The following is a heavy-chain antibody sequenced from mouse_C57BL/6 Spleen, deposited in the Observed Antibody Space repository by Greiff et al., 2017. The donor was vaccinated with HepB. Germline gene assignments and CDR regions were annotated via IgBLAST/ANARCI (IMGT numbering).Heavy chain of an antibody. D-gene: IGHD1-1*01. CDR2: IHPNSGST. J-gene: IGHJ2*01. Sequence: QVQLKQPGAELVKPGASVKLSCKASGYTFTSYWMHWVKQRPGQGLEWIGMIHPNSGSTNYNEKFKSKATLTVDKSSSTAYMQLSSLTSEDSAVYYCASPYGSSCPDYWGQGTTLTVSS. CDR3: ASPYGSSCPDY. CDR1: GYTFTSYW. V-gene: IGHV1-64*01.